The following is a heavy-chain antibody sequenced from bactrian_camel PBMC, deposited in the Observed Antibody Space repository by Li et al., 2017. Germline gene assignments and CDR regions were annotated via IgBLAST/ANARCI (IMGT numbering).Heavy chain of an antibody. CDR2: VEGNGSTT. CDR3: AADPRLNSESAVVRPDRFRY. V-gene: IGHV3-3*01. D-gene: IGHD2*01. CDR1: GEYIYS. Sequence: HVQLVESGGGSVQAGGSLRLSCAKTGEYIYSMAWFRQAPGKEREAVAAVEGNGSTTYVADSVKGRFAISKDNAKNTLFLQMNNLKPEDTAMYYCAADPRLNSESAVVRPDRFRYWGQGTQVTVS. J-gene: IGHJ6*01.